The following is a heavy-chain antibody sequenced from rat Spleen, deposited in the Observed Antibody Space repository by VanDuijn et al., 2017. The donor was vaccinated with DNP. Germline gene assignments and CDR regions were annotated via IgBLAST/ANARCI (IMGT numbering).Heavy chain of an antibody. V-gene: IGHV5-7*01. CDR3: TTGAGSP. CDR1: GFTFSDYN. D-gene: IGHD1-4*01. J-gene: IGHJ4*01. CDR2: INYDGSST. Sequence: EVQLVESGGGLVQPGRSLKLSCAASGFTFSDYNMAWVRQAPKKGLDWVATINYDGSSTYYRDSVKGRITISRDNAKSTLYLQMDSLRSEDTATYYCTTGAGSPWGQGTSVTVSS.